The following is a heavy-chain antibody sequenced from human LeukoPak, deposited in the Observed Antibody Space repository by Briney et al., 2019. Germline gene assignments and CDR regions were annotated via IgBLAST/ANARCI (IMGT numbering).Heavy chain of an antibody. CDR2: ISYDGSNK. CDR3: ARSLGDGGTFDY. V-gene: IGHV3-30*03. CDR1: GFTFSSYG. Sequence: GGSLRLSCAASGFTFSSYGLHWVRQAPGKGLEWVAVISYDGSNKYYADSVKGRFTISRDNSKNTLYLQMNSLRAEDTAVYYCARSLGDGGTFDYWGQGTLVTVSS. D-gene: IGHD3-16*01. J-gene: IGHJ4*02.